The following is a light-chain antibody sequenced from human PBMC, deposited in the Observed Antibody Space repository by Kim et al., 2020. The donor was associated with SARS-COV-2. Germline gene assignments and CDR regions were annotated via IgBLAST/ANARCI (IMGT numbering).Light chain of an antibody. CDR1: QSITTG. CDR3: QRYDNDSQT. Sequence: DIQMTQSPSTLSASVGDRVTITCRASQSITTGLAWYQQKPGKAPTLLIYETSTLGSGVPSRFSGSGSGTEFTLTISTLQPDDFATYHCQRYDNDSQTFGQGTKVDSK. V-gene: IGKV1-5*01. CDR2: ETS. J-gene: IGKJ1*01.